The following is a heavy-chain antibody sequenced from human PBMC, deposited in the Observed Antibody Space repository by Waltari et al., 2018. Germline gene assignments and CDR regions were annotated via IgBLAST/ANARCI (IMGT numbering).Heavy chain of an antibody. D-gene: IGHD6-13*01. CDR3: AGIAAALDY. V-gene: IGHV4-34*01. Sequence: LLKPSETLSLTCAVYGGSFSGYYWSWIRQPPGKGLEWIGEINHSGSTNYNPSLKSRVTISVDTSKNQFSLKLSSVTAADTAVYYCAGIAAALDYWGQGTLVTVSS. CDR1: GGSFSGYY. J-gene: IGHJ4*02. CDR2: INHSGST.